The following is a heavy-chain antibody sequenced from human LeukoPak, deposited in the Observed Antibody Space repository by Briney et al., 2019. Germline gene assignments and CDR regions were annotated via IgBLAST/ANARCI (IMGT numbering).Heavy chain of an antibody. CDR1: GFTFSSYS. J-gene: IGHJ3*02. CDR2: ISSSSSYI. D-gene: IGHD2-21*02. CDR3: AGPPVVTATDDAFDI. V-gene: IGHV3-21*01. Sequence: PGGSLRLSCAASGFTFSSYSMNWGRQAPGKGLEWGSSISSSSSYIYYADSVKGRFTISRDTAKNSLYLQMNSLRAEDTAVYSCAGPPVVTATDDAFDIWGQGTMVTVSS.